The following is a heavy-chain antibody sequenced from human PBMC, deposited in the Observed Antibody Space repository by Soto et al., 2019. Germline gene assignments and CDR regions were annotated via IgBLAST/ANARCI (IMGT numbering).Heavy chain of an antibody. Sequence: PSETLSLTCSVYGRSFSGYYWSWIRQPPGKGLEWIGEINHSGSTNYNPSLKSRVTISVDTSKNQFSLKLSSVTAADTAVYYCARWVAAAGKYNWFDPWGQG. CDR2: INHSGST. V-gene: IGHV4-34*01. D-gene: IGHD6-13*01. CDR3: ARWVAAAGKYNWFDP. CDR1: GRSFSGYY. J-gene: IGHJ5*02.